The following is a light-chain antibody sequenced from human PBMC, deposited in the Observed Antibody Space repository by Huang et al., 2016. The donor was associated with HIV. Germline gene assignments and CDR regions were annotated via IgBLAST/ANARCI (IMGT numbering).Light chain of an antibody. CDR3: QQYNNRPRT. CDR2: GAT. Sequence: EIVMTQSPATLSVSPGERATLSCRAGQSVSSNLAWYQQKPGQAPRLLIYGATTRATGIPARFSGSGSGTEFTLTISSLQSEDFAVYYCQQYNNRPRTFGQGTKVDIK. V-gene: IGKV3-15*01. J-gene: IGKJ1*01. CDR1: QSVSSN.